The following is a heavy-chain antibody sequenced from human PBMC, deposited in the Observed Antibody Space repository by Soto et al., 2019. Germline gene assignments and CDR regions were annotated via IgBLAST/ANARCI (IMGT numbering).Heavy chain of an antibody. V-gene: IGHV1-24*01. D-gene: IGHD3-3*01. CDR1: GYTLTELS. CDR3: ATELTIFGVIRISWFDP. J-gene: IGHJ5*02. Sequence: ASLKVSCKVSGYTLTELSMHWVRQAPGKGLEWMGGFDPEDGETIYAQKFQGRVTMTEDTSTDTAYMELSSLRSEDTAVYYCATELTIFGVIRISWFDPWGQGTLVTVSS. CDR2: FDPEDGET.